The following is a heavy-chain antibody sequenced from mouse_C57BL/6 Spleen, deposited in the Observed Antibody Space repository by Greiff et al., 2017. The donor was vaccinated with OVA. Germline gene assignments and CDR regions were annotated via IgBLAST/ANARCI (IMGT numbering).Heavy chain of an antibody. CDR1: GYSITSGYY. D-gene: IGHD2-2*01. CDR3: ARVSYGFLYYFDY. CDR2: ISYDGSN. J-gene: IGHJ2*01. V-gene: IGHV3-6*01. Sequence: EVKLVESGPGLVKPSQSLSLTCSVTGYSITSGYYWNWIRQFPGNKLEWMGYISYDGSNNYNPSLKNRISITRDTSKNQFFLKLNSVTTEDTATYYCARVSYGFLYYFDYWGQGTTLTVSS.